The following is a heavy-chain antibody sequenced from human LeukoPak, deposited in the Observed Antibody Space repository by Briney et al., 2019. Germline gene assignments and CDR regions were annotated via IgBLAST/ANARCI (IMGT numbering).Heavy chain of an antibody. CDR2: IRYDGSNK. CDR1: GFTFSSYG. D-gene: IGHD2-8*01. Sequence: PGGSLRLSCAASGFTFSSYGMHWVRQAPGKGLEWVAFIRYDGSNKYYADSVKGRFTISRDNSKNTLYLQMNSLRAEDTAVYYCAKDPSKAPNEDYYYYYMDVWGKGTTVTVSS. CDR3: AKDPSKAPNEDYYYYYMDV. J-gene: IGHJ6*03. V-gene: IGHV3-30*02.